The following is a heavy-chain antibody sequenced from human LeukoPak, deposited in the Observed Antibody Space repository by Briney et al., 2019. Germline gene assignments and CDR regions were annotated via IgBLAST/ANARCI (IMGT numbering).Heavy chain of an antibody. Sequence: SETLSLTCSLPGGSISTRYYWGWIRQSPGKGLDWIGGFYYTGITYYNQSPKSRVTLSVDTTKNKFSLKLTSVTDADTVVYYCARASGPAQDLLDYDFGWFDPWGQGTLVTVSS. CDR3: ARASGPAQDLLDYDFGWFDP. CDR1: GGSISTRYY. J-gene: IGHJ5*02. CDR2: FYYTGIT. D-gene: IGHD3-3*01. V-gene: IGHV4-39*02.